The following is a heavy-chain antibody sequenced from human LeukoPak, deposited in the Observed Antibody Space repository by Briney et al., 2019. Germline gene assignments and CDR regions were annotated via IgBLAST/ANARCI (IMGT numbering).Heavy chain of an antibody. Sequence: ASVKVSCKASGYTFTGYYMHWVRQAPGQGLEWMGWINPNSGGTNYAQKFQGRVTMTRDTSISTAYMELSRLRSDDTAVYYCARVGVGTLAYYDFWSGFFYWGQGTPVTVSS. CDR1: GYTFTGYY. J-gene: IGHJ4*02. V-gene: IGHV1-2*02. CDR2: INPNSGGT. CDR3: ARVGVGTLAYYDFWSGFFY. D-gene: IGHD3-3*01.